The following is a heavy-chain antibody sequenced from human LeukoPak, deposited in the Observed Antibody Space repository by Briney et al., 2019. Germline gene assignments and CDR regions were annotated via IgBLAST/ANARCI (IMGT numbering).Heavy chain of an antibody. CDR1: GFTFSSYG. J-gene: IGHJ4*02. CDR2: ISYDGSNK. Sequence: GGSLRLSCAASGFTFSSYGMHWVRQAPGKGLEWVAVISYDGSNKYYADSVKGRFTISRDNSKNTLYMQMNSLRAEDTAIYYCVKGSERSRPYYFDYWGQGTLVTVSS. V-gene: IGHV3-30*18. D-gene: IGHD3-3*01. CDR3: VKGSERSRPYYFDY.